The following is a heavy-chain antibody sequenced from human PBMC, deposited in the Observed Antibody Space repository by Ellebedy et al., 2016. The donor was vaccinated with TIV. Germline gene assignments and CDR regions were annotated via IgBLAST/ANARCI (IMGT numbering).Heavy chain of an antibody. D-gene: IGHD2-21*02. Sequence: SGPTLVKPTETLTLTCAFSGFSFFSSGMSVNWIRQPPGKALEWLARIDWDGEKFYTTSLKTRLTISKDPSKDQVVLTLTDVDPGDTGTYYCTRVTGLGAGMDVWGQGTSVAVS. CDR3: TRVTGLGAGMDV. V-gene: IGHV2-70*17. J-gene: IGHJ6*02. CDR2: IDWDGEK. CDR1: GFSFFSSGMS.